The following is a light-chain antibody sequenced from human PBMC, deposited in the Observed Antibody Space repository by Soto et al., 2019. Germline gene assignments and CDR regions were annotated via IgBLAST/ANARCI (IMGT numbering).Light chain of an antibody. CDR2: GAT. V-gene: IGKV1-6*02. Sequence: AIQMTQSPSSLSASVGDRVTITCRASQGIRNDLGWYQQKPGEAPDLLIYGATSLQSGVPSRFSGSVSGTDFTLTINSLQPEDFGTYYCMQDYRFPWTFGQGTKVDIK. J-gene: IGKJ1*01. CDR1: QGIRND. CDR3: MQDYRFPWT.